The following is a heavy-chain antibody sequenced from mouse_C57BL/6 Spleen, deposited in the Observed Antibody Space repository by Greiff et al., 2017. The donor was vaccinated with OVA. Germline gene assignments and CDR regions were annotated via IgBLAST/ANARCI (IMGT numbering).Heavy chain of an antibody. CDR2: INPNNGGT. CDR3: AKSGTGYSNFFDY. D-gene: IGHD2-5*01. CDR1: GYTFSDYY. J-gene: IGHJ2*01. V-gene: IGHV1-26*01. Sequence: VQLQQSGPELVKPGASVKISCKASGYTFSDYYMNWVKQSHGKSLEWIGDINPNNGGTSYNQKFKGKATLTVDKSSSTAYMELRSLTSEDSAVYYCAKSGTGYSNFFDYWGQGTTLTVSS.